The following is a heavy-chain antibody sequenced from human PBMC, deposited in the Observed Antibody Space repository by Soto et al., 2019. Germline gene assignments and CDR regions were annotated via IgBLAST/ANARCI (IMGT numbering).Heavy chain of an antibody. CDR1: GGSLNDYF. J-gene: IGHJ6*02. Sequence: KTSETLSLTCAVSGGSLNDYFWSWVRQPPGKGLEWIGEISHSGSTNYNPSLKSRVTISVDTSKKQFSLKLNSVAAADTAVYYCARGFPYLDFWSGHNPTYGLDVWGQGTTVTVSS. CDR2: ISHSGST. D-gene: IGHD3-3*01. CDR3: ARGFPYLDFWSGHNPTYGLDV. V-gene: IGHV4-34*01.